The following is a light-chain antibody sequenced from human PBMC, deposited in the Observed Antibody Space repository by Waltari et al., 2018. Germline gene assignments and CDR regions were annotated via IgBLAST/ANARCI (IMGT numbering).Light chain of an antibody. J-gene: IGLJ2*01. CDR1: SGDVGAYNY. CDR3: SSYISSSTLEL. Sequence: QSALTQPASVSGSPGQSITISCTGTSGDVGAYNYVSWYKQHPGKAPKLMIFDVSSRPSGVSNRFSGSKSGNTASLTISGLQAEDEADYYCSSYISSSTLELFGGGTSLTVL. CDR2: DVS. V-gene: IGLV2-14*03.